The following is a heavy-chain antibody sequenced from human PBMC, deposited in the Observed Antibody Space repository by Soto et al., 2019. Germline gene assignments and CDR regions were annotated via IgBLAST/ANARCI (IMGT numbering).Heavy chain of an antibody. D-gene: IGHD6-13*01. J-gene: IGHJ4*02. Sequence: PSETLSLTCTVSGGSISSYFYIWVRQPPGKGLVWIGSVYYTGTTDYNPSLKSRVTISVDTSKTQFSLNLRSVTAADTAVYYCARDLAAVPRAFDYWGRGTLVTVSS. CDR3: ARDLAAVPRAFDY. CDR2: VYYTGTT. CDR1: GGSISSYF. V-gene: IGHV4-59*01.